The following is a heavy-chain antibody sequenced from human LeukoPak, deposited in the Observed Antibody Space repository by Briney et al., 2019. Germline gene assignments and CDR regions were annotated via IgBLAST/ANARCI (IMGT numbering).Heavy chain of an antibody. CDR2: IYYSGST. CDR3: AREGLYGDYVWSLDY. J-gene: IGHJ4*02. V-gene: IGHV4-59*11. Sequence: PSETLSLTCSVSGGSISSHYWSWIRQPPGKGLEWIGYIYYSGSTNYNPSLKSRVTISVDTSKNQFSLKLSSVTAADTAVYYCAREGLYGDYVWSLDYWGQGTLVTVSS. D-gene: IGHD4-17*01. CDR1: GGSISSHY.